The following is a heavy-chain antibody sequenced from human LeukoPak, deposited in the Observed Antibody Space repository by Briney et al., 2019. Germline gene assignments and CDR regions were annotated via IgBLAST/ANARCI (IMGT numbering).Heavy chain of an antibody. D-gene: IGHD3-10*01. CDR1: GGSFSGYY. CDR2: INHSGST. CDR3: ARGGFGFGELVPSDWFDP. J-gene: IGHJ5*02. Sequence: SETLSLTCAVYGGSFSGYYWSWIRQPPGKGLEWIGEINHSGSTNYNPSLKSRVTISVDTSKNQFSLKLSSVTAADTAVYYCARGGFGFGELVPSDWFDPWGQGTLVTVSS. V-gene: IGHV4-34*01.